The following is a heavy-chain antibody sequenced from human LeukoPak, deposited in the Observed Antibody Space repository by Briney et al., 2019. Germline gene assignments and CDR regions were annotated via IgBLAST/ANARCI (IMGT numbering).Heavy chain of an antibody. CDR2: IYYGGTT. D-gene: IGHD2-21*01. V-gene: IGHV4-39*01. CDR1: GVSVSSSDSY. CDR3: SRRGLVVVPF. Sequence: SETLSLTCTVSGVSVSSSDSYWVWVRQPPGKGLEWVGSIYYGGTTYPNPPLKSRVTISADTSKNQFSLKLTSVTAADTAIYYCSRRGLVVVPFWGQGTLVTVPS. J-gene: IGHJ4*02.